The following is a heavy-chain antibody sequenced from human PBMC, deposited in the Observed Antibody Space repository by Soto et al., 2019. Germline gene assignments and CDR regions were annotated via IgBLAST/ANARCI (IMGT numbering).Heavy chain of an antibody. J-gene: IGHJ5*02. D-gene: IGHD2-2*01. CDR1: GGSISSGGYY. CDR2: IYYSGST. CDR3: ARKIGYCSSTSCSWQNYNWFDP. V-gene: IGHV4-31*01. Sequence: ILSLTCTVSGGSISSGGYYWCWIRQHTEKGQEWNGYIYYSGSTYYDPSFKSLVTISVDTSKNQFSLNLSSVTAADTAVYYCARKIGYCSSTSCSWQNYNWFDPWGQGTLVTVSS.